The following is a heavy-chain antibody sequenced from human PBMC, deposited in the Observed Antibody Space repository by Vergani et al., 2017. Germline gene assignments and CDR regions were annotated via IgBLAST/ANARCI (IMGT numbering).Heavy chain of an antibody. J-gene: IGHJ3*02. CDR3: ARELYYPSPDAFDI. V-gene: IGHV3-43*02. CDR1: GFTFDDYA. D-gene: IGHD1-26*01. CDR2: ISGDGGST. Sequence: EVQLVESGGGVVQPGGSLRLSCAASGFTFDDYAMHWVRQAPGKGLEWVSLISGDGGSTYYADSVKGRFTISRDNSKNSLYLQMNSLRTEDTALYYCARELYYPSPDAFDIWGQGTMVTVSS.